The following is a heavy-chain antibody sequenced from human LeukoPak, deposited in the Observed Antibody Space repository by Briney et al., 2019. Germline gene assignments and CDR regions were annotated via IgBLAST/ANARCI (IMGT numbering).Heavy chain of an antibody. Sequence: GASVKVSCKASGYTFTSYGISWVRQAPGQRLEWMGWINAGNGNTKYSQKFQGRVTITRDTSASTAYMELSSLRSEDTAVYYCARGYCSSTSCYYRNWFDPWGQGTLVTVSS. CDR2: INAGNGNT. CDR3: ARGYCSSTSCYYRNWFDP. CDR1: GYTFTSYG. J-gene: IGHJ5*02. V-gene: IGHV1-3*01. D-gene: IGHD2-2*01.